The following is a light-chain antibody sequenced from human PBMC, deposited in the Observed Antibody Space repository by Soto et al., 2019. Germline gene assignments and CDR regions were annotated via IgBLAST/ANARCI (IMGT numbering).Light chain of an antibody. CDR1: QSVSSSY. CDR2: GAS. Sequence: EIVLTQSPGTLSLSPGERATLSCRASQSVSSSYLAWYQQKPGQAPRLLIYGASSRATGIPDRFSGSGSGTDFTLTISRREPEDFAVYYCQQYGSSPPYTFGQGTKLKIK. CDR3: QQYGSSPPYT. V-gene: IGKV3-20*01. J-gene: IGKJ2*01.